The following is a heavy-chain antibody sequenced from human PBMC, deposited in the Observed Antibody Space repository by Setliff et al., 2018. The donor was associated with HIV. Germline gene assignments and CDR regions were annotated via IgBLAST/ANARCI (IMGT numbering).Heavy chain of an antibody. Sequence: PGGSLRLSCEASAFIFTTYGMHWVRQAPGKGLEWIAFIRYDGNDKYYADSVKGRFTISRDNSKNTLYLEMTSLRAEDTALYYCARDLGTMVRGVIWSYYYGMDVWGQGTTVTVSS. V-gene: IGHV3-30*02. D-gene: IGHD3-10*01. J-gene: IGHJ6*02. CDR1: AFIFTTYG. CDR3: ARDLGTMVRGVIWSYYYGMDV. CDR2: IRYDGNDK.